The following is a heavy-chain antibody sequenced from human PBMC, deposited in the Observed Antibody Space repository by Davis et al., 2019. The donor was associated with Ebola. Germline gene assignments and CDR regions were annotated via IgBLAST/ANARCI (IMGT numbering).Heavy chain of an antibody. CDR1: GFTFSKAW. J-gene: IGHJ1*01. CDR3: VRGGSATAY. D-gene: IGHD2-15*01. V-gene: IGHV3-7*03. Sequence: GESLKISCAASGFTFSKAWMSWARQAPGKGLECVAHIKEDGSKEFYVDSVKGRFTISRDNAKSSLYLQMNSLRAEDTAVFYCVRGGSATAYWGQGTPVTVSS. CDR2: IKEDGSKE.